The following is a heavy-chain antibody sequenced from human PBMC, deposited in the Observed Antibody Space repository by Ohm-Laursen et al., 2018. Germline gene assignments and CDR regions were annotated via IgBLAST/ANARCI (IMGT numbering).Heavy chain of an antibody. Sequence: SLRLSCAASGFIFSSYWMHWVRQAPGKGLEWVAVISYDGSNKYYADSVKGRFTISRDNSKNTLYLQMNSLRAEDTAVYYCAKEQGWLRTYYYGMDVWGQGTTVTVSS. CDR1: GFIFSSYW. D-gene: IGHD5-12*01. CDR2: ISYDGSNK. J-gene: IGHJ6*02. V-gene: IGHV3-30*18. CDR3: AKEQGWLRTYYYGMDV.